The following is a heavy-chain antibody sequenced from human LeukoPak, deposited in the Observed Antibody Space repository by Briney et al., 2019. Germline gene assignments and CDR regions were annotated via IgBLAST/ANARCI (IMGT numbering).Heavy chain of an antibody. J-gene: IGHJ5*02. CDR1: GGTFSSYA. CDR2: IIPIFGTA. V-gene: IGHV1-69*13. Sequence: ASVKVSCKASGGTFSSYAISWVRQAPGQGLEWMGGIIPIFGTANHAQKFQGRVTITADESTSTAYMELSSLRSEDTAVYYCARDRYYYGSGSYYNPFDPWGQGTLVTVSS. CDR3: ARDRYYYGSGSYYNPFDP. D-gene: IGHD3-10*01.